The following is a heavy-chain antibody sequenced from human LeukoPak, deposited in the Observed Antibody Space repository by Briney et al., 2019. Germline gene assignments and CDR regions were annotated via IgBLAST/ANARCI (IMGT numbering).Heavy chain of an antibody. CDR1: GFTFSSYS. CDR3: ARAGMGNDFDY. Sequence: GGSLRLSCAASGFTFSSYSMNWVRQAPGKGLEWVSYISSSSSTIYYADSVKGRFTISRDNAKNSLYLQMNSLRAEDTAVYYCARAGMGNDFDYWGQGTLVTVSA. J-gene: IGHJ4*02. D-gene: IGHD6-13*01. CDR2: ISSSSSTI. V-gene: IGHV3-48*01.